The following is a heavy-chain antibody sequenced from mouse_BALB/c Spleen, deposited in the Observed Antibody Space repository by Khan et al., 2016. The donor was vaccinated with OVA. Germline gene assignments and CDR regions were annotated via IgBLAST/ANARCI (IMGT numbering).Heavy chain of an antibody. V-gene: IGHV1-80*01. J-gene: IGHJ3*01. CDR3: AREEDYGNRRAWFAY. D-gene: IGHD1-1*01. Sequence: QVQLQQSGAELVRPGSSVKISCKASGYAFSTYWMNWVKQRPGQGLEWIGQIYPGAGNTNYNGDFKGKASLTADTSSSTAYMQLSSLPSEDSAVYFCAREEDYGNRRAWFAYWGQGTLVTVSA. CDR1: GYAFSTYW. CDR2: IYPGAGNT.